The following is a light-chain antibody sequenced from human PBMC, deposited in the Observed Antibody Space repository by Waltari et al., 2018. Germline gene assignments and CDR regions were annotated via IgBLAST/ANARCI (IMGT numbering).Light chain of an antibody. J-gene: IGKJ4*01. CDR3: QQRRSWPLT. Sequence: EIVLTQSPAILSFSPGERATLSCRASQSVGTYLTWYQQRPGQSPRLLIYDASYRVTGTPARFSGSGSETGFTLTISSLQPEDFAVYYCQQRRSWPLTFGGGTRVQI. V-gene: IGKV3-11*01. CDR1: QSVGTY. CDR2: DAS.